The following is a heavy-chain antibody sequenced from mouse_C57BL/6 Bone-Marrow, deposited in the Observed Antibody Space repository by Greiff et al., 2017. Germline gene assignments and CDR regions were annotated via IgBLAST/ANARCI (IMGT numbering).Heavy chain of an antibody. Sequence: EVKLVESGPELVKPGASVKISCKASGYSFTDYNMNWVKQSNGKSLEWIGVINPNYGSTSYNQKFKGKATLTVDQSSSTAYMQLNSLTSEDSAVYYCARGYEYNYDMDYWGQGTSVTVSS. J-gene: IGHJ4*01. CDR2: INPNYGST. D-gene: IGHD2-4*01. CDR3: ARGYEYNYDMDY. CDR1: GYSFTDYN. V-gene: IGHV1-39*01.